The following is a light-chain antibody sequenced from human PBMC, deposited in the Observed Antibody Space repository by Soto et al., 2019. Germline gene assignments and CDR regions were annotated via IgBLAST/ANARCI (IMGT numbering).Light chain of an antibody. J-gene: IGKJ1*01. CDR1: QSVSSRS. CDR2: DAS. V-gene: IGKV3-20*01. CDR3: HHYGSSSWA. Sequence: DIGLTQSPCNLSWSAGERATLSCRASQSVSSRSLAWYQQKAGKAPRLLIYDASTRATGLPDRFSGSGSGTDFTLTISRLQPDDFAVYYCHHYGSSSWAFGQGTKVDIK.